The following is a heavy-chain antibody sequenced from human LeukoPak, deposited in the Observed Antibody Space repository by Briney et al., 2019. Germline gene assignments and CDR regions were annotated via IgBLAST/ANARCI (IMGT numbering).Heavy chain of an antibody. D-gene: IGHD2-2*01. J-gene: IGHJ4*02. CDR2: IRYDGSNK. V-gene: IGHV3-30*02. Sequence: PGGSLRLSCAASGFTFSSYVMHWVRQAPGKGLEWVAFIRYDGSNKYYSDSVKGRFTISRDNSKHTLYLQMNSLRAEDTAVYYCSKWKAIVLVPAARSPIDYWGQGTLVTVSS. CDR3: SKWKAIVLVPAARSPIDY. CDR1: GFTFSSYV.